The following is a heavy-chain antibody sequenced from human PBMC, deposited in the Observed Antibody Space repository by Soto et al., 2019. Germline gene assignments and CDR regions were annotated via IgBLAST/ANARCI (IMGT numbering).Heavy chain of an antibody. CDR1: GASISTYN. J-gene: IGHJ5*02. D-gene: IGHD5-12*01. CDR2: IYYSGVT. Sequence: QGQLQESGPGLVKPSETLSLTCTVSGASISTYNWGWIRQPPGKGLEWIGCIYYSGVTNYNPSLKSRGPISVDTPTNQLSLKLNSVTAADTAVYYCARVAADIASWLDPWGQGTLVTVSS. V-gene: IGHV4-59*01. CDR3: ARVAADIASWLDP.